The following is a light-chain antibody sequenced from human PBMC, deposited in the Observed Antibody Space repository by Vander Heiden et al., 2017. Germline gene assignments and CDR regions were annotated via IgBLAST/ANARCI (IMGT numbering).Light chain of an antibody. V-gene: IGKV2-28*01. J-gene: IGKJ2*01. Sequence: DIVLTQSPRSLSVTPGQTASISCRSSQSLLHTNGYNYLEWYLQKPGQSPQLLIYLGSDRAYGVSDRFGGSGSGTDFTLHISKVEAADVGVYYCMQSLQTYTFGRGTKMEI. CDR3: MQSLQTYT. CDR2: LGS. CDR1: QSLLHTNGYNY.